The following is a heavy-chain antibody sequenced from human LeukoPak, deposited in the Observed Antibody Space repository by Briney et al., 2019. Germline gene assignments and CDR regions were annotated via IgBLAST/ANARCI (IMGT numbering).Heavy chain of an antibody. D-gene: IGHD2/OR15-2a*01. CDR3: ARLSTEYWFDP. Sequence: SETLSLTCTVSGGSISSYYWSWIRQPPGKGLEWIGYIYYSGSTNYNPSLKSRVTISVDTSKNQLSLKLSSVTAADTAVYYCARLSTEYWFDPWGQGTLVTVSS. CDR1: GGSISSYY. CDR2: IYYSGST. J-gene: IGHJ5*02. V-gene: IGHV4-59*01.